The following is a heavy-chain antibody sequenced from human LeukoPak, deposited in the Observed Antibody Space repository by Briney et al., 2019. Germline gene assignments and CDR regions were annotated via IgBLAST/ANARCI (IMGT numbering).Heavy chain of an antibody. V-gene: IGHV4-31*03. CDR3: VMTTATTYFHY. D-gene: IGHD4-17*01. CDR2: IYYSGST. CDR1: GGSISSGGYY. J-gene: IGHJ4*02. Sequence: PSQTLSLTCTVSGGSISSGGYYWSWIRQHPGKGLEWIGYIYYSGSTYYNPSLKSRVTISVDTSKNQFSLKLSSVTAADTAVYYCVMTTATTYFHYWGQGTLVTVSS.